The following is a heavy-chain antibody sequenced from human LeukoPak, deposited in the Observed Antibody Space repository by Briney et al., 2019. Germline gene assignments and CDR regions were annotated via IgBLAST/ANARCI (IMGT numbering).Heavy chain of an antibody. CDR3: AKGASYYSFDP. D-gene: IGHD3-10*01. Sequence: GGSLRLSCGVSGFTFSDYGMSWVRQAPGQGLEWVASISDSGEVTFKADSVKGRFTISRDNSKNALYLQMNYLRAEDTAVYYWAKGASYYSFDPWGQGTRVAVSS. V-gene: IGHV3-23*01. CDR2: ISDSGEVT. CDR1: GFTFSDYG. J-gene: IGHJ5*02.